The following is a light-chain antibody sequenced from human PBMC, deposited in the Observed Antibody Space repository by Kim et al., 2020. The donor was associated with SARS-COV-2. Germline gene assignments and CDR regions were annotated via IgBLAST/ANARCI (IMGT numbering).Light chain of an antibody. J-gene: IGLJ3*02. Sequence: QTSTLPCTGNINNVGDQGAAWLQQHQGHPPKLLSYRNNNRPSGISERLSASRSGNTAYLTITGLQPEDEADYYCSAWDSSLTTWVLGGGTQLTVL. CDR1: INNVGDQG. V-gene: IGLV10-54*01. CDR2: RNN. CDR3: SAWDSSLTTWV.